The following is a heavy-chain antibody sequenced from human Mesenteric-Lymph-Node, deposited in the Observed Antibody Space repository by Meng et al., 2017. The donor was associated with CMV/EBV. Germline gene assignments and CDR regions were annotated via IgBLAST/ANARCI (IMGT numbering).Heavy chain of an antibody. J-gene: IGHJ6*02. Sequence: SETLSLTCDVYGGSVSSDYWNWIRQPPGKGLEWIGEINHGGTTDYNPSLKSRVTMSLDTSKNQFSLKLSSVTAADTAVYFCAIGAAPGASYYYYYYAMDVWAQGTTVTVSS. V-gene: IGHV4-34*01. CDR3: AIGAAPGASYYYYYYAMDV. D-gene: IGHD2-2*01. CDR2: INHGGTT. CDR1: GGSVSSDY.